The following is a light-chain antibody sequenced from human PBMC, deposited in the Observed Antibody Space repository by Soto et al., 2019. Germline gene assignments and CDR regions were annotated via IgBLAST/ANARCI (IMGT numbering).Light chain of an antibody. CDR1: QSVTTNY. Sequence: EIVLTQSPGSLSLSPGERATLSCRASQSVTTNYLAWYQQKPGQAPRLLIYGASSGATGIPDRFSGNGSGTDFTLTISRLEPEDFAVYYCQEYGSSPVTFGQGTRLDIK. J-gene: IGKJ5*01. V-gene: IGKV3-20*01. CDR3: QEYGSSPVT. CDR2: GAS.